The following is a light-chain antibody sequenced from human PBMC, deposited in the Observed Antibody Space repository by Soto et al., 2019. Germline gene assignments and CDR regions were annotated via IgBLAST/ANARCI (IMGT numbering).Light chain of an antibody. CDR3: QQSYSTPWT. CDR1: QSISSW. V-gene: IGKV1-5*03. Sequence: DIQMTQSPSTLSASVGDRVTITCRASQSISSWLAWYQQKPGTAPKLLIYKASSLESGVPSRFSGSGSGTEFTLTISSLQPDDFATYTCQQSYSTPWTFGQGTKV. CDR2: KAS. J-gene: IGKJ1*01.